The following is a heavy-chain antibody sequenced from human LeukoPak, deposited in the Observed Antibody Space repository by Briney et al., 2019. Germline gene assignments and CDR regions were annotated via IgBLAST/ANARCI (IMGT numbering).Heavy chain of an antibody. CDR1: GGSFSGYY. Sequence: SETLSLTCAVYGGSFSGYYWSWIRQPPGKGLEWIGEINHSGSTNYNPSLKSRVTISVDTSKNQFSLKLSSVTAADTAVYYCARGYSSGSYYTDWGQGTLVTVSS. CDR2: INHSGST. V-gene: IGHV4-34*01. J-gene: IGHJ4*02. D-gene: IGHD3-10*01. CDR3: ARGYSSGSYYTD.